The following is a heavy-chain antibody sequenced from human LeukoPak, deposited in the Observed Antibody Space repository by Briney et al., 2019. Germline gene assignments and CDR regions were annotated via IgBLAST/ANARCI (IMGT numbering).Heavy chain of an antibody. CDR3: ARDYEWAFDY. Sequence: PGGSLRLSCAASGFTFSSYTMNWVRQAPGKGLEWVSSISSSSSAIYYAASVKGRFTISRDNAKNSLYLQMNSLRDEDTAVYYCARDYEWAFDYWGQGTLVTVSS. CDR2: ISSSSSAI. CDR1: GFTFSSYT. J-gene: IGHJ4*02. D-gene: IGHD1-26*01. V-gene: IGHV3-48*02.